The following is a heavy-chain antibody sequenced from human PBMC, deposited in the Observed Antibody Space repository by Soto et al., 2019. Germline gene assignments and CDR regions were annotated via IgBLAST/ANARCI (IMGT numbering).Heavy chain of an antibody. Sequence: SETLSLTCTVSGGSISSYYWSWIRQPPGKGLEWIGYIYYSGSTNYNPSLKSRVTISVDTSKNQFSLKLSSVTAADTAVYYCALVVPAAIGFGFDPWGQGTLVTVSS. CDR1: GGSISSYY. CDR2: IYYSGST. V-gene: IGHV4-59*08. D-gene: IGHD2-2*01. J-gene: IGHJ5*02. CDR3: ALVVPAAIGFGFDP.